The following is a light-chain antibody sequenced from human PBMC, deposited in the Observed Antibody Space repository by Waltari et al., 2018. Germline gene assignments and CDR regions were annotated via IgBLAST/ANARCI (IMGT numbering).Light chain of an antibody. CDR3: MQGVHLPLT. CDR2: EVS. J-gene: IGKJ4*01. V-gene: IGKV2-29*03. Sequence: DIVMTQTPLSLSVSPGQPASISCKSRQSLLHRDGKTYLYWYLKRPGQSPQLLISEVSSRFSGVPARFSGSGSGTDFTLKISRVEAEDVGLYYCMQGVHLPLTFGGGTKVEIQ. CDR1: QSLLHRDGKTY.